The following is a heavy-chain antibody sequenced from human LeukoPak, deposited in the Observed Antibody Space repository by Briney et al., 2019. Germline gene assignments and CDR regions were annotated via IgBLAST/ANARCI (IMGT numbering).Heavy chain of an antibody. V-gene: IGHV1-46*01. CDR2: INPSGGST. CDR1: GYSFTSYY. J-gene: IGHJ4*02. Sequence: ASVKVSCKASGYSFTSYYIHWVRQAPGQGLEWMGMINPSGGSTTYAQKFQGRVTMTTDTSTRTVYMELSSLRSEDTAVYYCARDGVSDSSGYYDFDYWGQGTLVTVSS. CDR3: ARDGVSDSSGYYDFDY. D-gene: IGHD3-22*01.